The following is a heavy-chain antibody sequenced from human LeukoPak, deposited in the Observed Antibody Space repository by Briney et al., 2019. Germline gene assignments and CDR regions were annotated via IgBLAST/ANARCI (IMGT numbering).Heavy chain of an antibody. D-gene: IGHD2-2*01. Sequence: GGSLRLSCAASGFTFSSYDMHWVRQAPGKGLEWVALIWYDGSNKNYADSVKGRFSISRDNAKNSLYLQMNSLRDEDTAVYYCARGYCSSTSCANFDYWGQGTLVTVSS. CDR3: ARGYCSSTSCANFDY. CDR1: GFTFSSYD. J-gene: IGHJ4*02. V-gene: IGHV3-33*01. CDR2: IWYDGSNK.